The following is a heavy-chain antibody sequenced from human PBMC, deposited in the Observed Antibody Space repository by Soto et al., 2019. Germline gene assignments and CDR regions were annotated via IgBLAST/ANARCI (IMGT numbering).Heavy chain of an antibody. V-gene: IGHV1-18*01. D-gene: IGHD3-3*01. Sequence: GASVKVSCKASGYTFTSYGISWVRQAPGQGLEWMGWISAYNGNTNYAQKLQGRVTMTTDTSTSTAYMELRSLRSDDTAVYYCARDPSGLFGVVTYYMDVWGKGTTVTVSS. CDR2: ISAYNGNT. CDR1: GYTFTSYG. J-gene: IGHJ6*03. CDR3: ARDPSGLFGVVTYYMDV.